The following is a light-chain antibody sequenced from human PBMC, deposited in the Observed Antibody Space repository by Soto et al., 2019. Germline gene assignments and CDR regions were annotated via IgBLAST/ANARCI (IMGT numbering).Light chain of an antibody. Sequence: EIVLTQSPGTLSLSPGERATLSCRASQSVSSSYVAWYQQKPGQAPSLLIYGASSRATDIPDRFSGSGSGTDFTLTISRLEPEDFAVYYCQQYGSSPRTFGQGTKVEIK. CDR3: QQYGSSPRT. CDR1: QSVSSSY. CDR2: GAS. V-gene: IGKV3-20*01. J-gene: IGKJ1*01.